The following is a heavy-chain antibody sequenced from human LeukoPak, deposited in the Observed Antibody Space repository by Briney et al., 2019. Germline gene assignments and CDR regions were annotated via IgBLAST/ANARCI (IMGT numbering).Heavy chain of an antibody. CDR2: ISSSSSYI. Sequence: GGSLRLSCAAAGFIFTSYRMNCVRQAPGKGLEWVSSISSSSSYIYYADSVKGRFTISRDNAKNSLYLQMNSLRAEDTAVYYCARLSGDYPYYFYYWGQGTLVTVSS. V-gene: IGHV3-21*01. CDR1: GFIFTSYR. J-gene: IGHJ4*02. D-gene: IGHD4-17*01. CDR3: ARLSGDYPYYFYY.